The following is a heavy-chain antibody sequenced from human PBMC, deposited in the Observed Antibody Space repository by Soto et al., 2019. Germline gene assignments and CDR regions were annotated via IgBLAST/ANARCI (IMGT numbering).Heavy chain of an antibody. Sequence: QVRLQESGPGLVKPSQTLSLTCSVSGGSLTSDDHYWSWIRHHPGKGLEWMGYISHSGSTFYNPSLKSRVAMSVDTSRNQFSLELTSVTAADTAVYFCARENLIYCGRGCYSSPFDSWGQGTLVIVSS. CDR2: ISHSGST. CDR3: ARENLIYCGRGCYSSPFDS. V-gene: IGHV4-31*03. CDR1: GGSLTSDDHY. D-gene: IGHD2-21*02. J-gene: IGHJ4*02.